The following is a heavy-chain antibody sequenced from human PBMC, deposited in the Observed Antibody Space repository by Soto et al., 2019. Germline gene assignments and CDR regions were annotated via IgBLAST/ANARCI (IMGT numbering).Heavy chain of an antibody. V-gene: IGHV4-30-4*01. CDR3: ARGWQQWLLYFDY. CDR2: IYYSGST. D-gene: IGHD6-19*01. J-gene: IGHJ4*02. CDR1: GGSISSGDYY. Sequence: SETLSLTCTVSGGSISSGDYYWSWIRQPPGKGLEWIGYIYYSGSTYYNPSLKSRVTISVDTSKNQFSLKLSSVTAADTAVYYCARGWQQWLLYFDYWGQGTLVTGLL.